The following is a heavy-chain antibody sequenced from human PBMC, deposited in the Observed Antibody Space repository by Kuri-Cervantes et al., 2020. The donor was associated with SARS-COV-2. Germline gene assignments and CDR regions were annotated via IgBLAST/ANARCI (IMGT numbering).Heavy chain of an antibody. J-gene: IGHJ4*02. D-gene: IGHD1-1*01. V-gene: IGHV3-74*01. CDR1: GFTFSDYD. CDR2: INPDGSYT. Sequence: GESLKISCAASGFTFSDYDMSWVRQAPGKGLVWVSRINPDGSYTNNADSVKGRFTLSRDNAKNMLFLQMNSLRAEDTAVYYCVRDGDHWNFDYWGQGTLVTVSS. CDR3: VRDGDHWNFDY.